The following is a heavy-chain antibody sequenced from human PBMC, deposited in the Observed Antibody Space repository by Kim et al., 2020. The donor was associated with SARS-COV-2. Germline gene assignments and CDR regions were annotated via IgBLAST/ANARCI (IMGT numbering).Heavy chain of an antibody. CDR3: ARCPGEFDP. Sequence: SETLSLTCTVSGYSISSGYYWGWIRQPPGKGLEWIGSIYHSGSTYYNPSLKSRVTISVDTSKNQFSLKLSSVTAADTAVYYCARCPGEFDPWGQGTLVTV. V-gene: IGHV4-38-2*02. CDR1: GYSISSGYY. J-gene: IGHJ5*02. D-gene: IGHD3-16*01. CDR2: IYHSGST.